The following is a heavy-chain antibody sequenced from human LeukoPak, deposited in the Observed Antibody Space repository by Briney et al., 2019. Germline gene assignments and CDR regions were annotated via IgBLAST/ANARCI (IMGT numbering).Heavy chain of an antibody. Sequence: PGGSLRPSCAASGFTFSSYEMNWVRQAPGKGLEWVSYISSSGNTMYYADSVKGRFTISRDNAKNSLYLQMNSLRAEDTAVYYCARVRGTGYFGYWGQGTLVTVSS. CDR1: GFTFSSYE. J-gene: IGHJ4*02. D-gene: IGHD3/OR15-3a*01. CDR3: ARVRGTGYFGY. CDR2: ISSSGNTM. V-gene: IGHV3-48*03.